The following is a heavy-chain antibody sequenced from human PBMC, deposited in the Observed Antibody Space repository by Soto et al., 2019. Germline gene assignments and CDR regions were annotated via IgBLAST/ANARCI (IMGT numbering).Heavy chain of an antibody. CDR2: MNPNSGNT. D-gene: IGHD6-19*01. J-gene: IGHJ4*02. V-gene: IGHV1-8*01. CDR1: GYTFTSYD. CDR3: AREKQSLAIDY. Sequence: ASVKVSCKASGYTFTSYDINWVRQATGKGLEWMGWMNPNSGNTGYEQKFQGRVTMTRNTSISTAYMELSSLRSEDTAVYYCAREKQSLAIDYWGQGALVTVSS.